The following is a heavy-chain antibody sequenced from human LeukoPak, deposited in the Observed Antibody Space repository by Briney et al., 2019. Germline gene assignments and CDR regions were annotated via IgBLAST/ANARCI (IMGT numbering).Heavy chain of an antibody. CDR2: ISYDGSNK. V-gene: IGHV3-30*01. CDR1: GFTFSSYA. D-gene: IGHD3-16*01. J-gene: IGHJ6*03. CDR3: ARSQGGLYYMDV. Sequence: GRSLRLSCAASGFTFSSYAMHWVRQAPGKGLEWVAVISYDGSNKYYADSVKGRFTISRDNSKNTLYLQMNSLRAEDTAVYYCARSQGGLYYMDVWGKGTTVTVSS.